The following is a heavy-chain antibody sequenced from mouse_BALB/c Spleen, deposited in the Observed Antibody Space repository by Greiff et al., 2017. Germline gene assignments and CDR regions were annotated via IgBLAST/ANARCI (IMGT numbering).Heavy chain of an antibody. Sequence: VQLQQSGAELVRPGALVKLSCKASGFNIKDYYMHWVKQRPEQGLEWIGWIDPENGNTIFDPKFQGKASITAYTSSNTAYLQLSSLTSEDTAVYYCARWDVYGYDGMDDWGQGTSVTVSS. D-gene: IGHD2-2*01. CDR2: IDPENGNT. V-gene: IGHV14-1*02. J-gene: IGHJ4*01. CDR3: ARWDVYGYDGMDD. CDR1: GFNIKDYY.